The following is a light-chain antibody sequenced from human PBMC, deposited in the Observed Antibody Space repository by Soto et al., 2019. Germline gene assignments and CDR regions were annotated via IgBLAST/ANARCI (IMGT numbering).Light chain of an antibody. V-gene: IGKV1-39*01. CDR2: AAS. J-gene: IGKJ1*01. Sequence: DIQMTQSPSSLSASVGDRATITCRASQSISKSLNWYQQKPGKAPKLLIYAASFLQSRVPSRISGSGSLTDFTLTINSLQPEDFATYYCQQSHRTPRTFGQGTKVEIK. CDR1: QSISKS. CDR3: QQSHRTPRT.